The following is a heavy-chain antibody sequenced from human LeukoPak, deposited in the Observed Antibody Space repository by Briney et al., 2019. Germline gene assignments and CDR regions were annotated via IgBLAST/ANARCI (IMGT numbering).Heavy chain of an antibody. CDR3: ARGGFGMTVAQFDY. V-gene: IGHV4-59*12. CDR2: VYYSGTT. Sequence: PSETLSLTCTVSGGSISTYYWSWIRQPPGKGLEWIGYVYYSGTTNYKYKSSLKSRVTISVDTSKNQFSLQLDSVTPEDTAVYYCARGGFGMTVAQFDYWGQGTLVTVSS. CDR1: GGSISTYY. D-gene: IGHD6-19*01. J-gene: IGHJ4*02.